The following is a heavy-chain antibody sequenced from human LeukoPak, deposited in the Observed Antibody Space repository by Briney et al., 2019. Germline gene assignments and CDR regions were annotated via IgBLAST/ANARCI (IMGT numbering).Heavy chain of an antibody. D-gene: IGHD3-10*01. Sequence: ASVTVSCKASGYTFTSYYMHWVRQAPGQGLEWMGIINPSGGSTSYAQKFQGRVTMTRDTSTSTVYMELSSLRSEDTAVYYCARDIVTTMVRGVITYFDYWGQGTLVTVSS. CDR2: INPSGGST. CDR3: ARDIVTTMVRGVITYFDY. V-gene: IGHV1-46*01. CDR1: GYTFTSYY. J-gene: IGHJ4*02.